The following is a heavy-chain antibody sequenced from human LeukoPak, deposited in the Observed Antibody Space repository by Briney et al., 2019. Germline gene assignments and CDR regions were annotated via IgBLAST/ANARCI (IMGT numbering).Heavy chain of an antibody. CDR2: IIPIFGTT. J-gene: IGHJ4*03. D-gene: IGHD3-10*01. CDR3: ATYYYGSGSHYYFDY. CDR1: GGPFSSYA. Sequence: ASVKVSCQASGGPFSSYAISWVRQAPGQGHEWMGGIIPIFGTTNYAQKFQGRVTITADESTSTAYMELSSLRSEDTAVYYCATYYYGSGSHYYFDYWGQGATVTVSS. V-gene: IGHV1-69*01.